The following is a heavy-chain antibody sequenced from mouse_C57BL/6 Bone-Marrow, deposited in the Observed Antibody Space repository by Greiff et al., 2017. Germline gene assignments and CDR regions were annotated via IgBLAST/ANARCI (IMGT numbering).Heavy chain of an antibody. CDR2: IYPRSGNT. V-gene: IGHV1-81*01. CDR1: GYTFTSYG. D-gene: IGHD4-1*01. CDR3: ARRWDEGSWFAY. J-gene: IGHJ3*01. Sequence: VQLQESGAELARPGASVKLSCKASGYTFTSYGISWVKQRTGQGLEWIGEIYPRSGNTYYNAKFKGKATLTADKSSSTAYMELRSLTSEDSAVYFCARRWDEGSWFAYWGQGTLVTVSA.